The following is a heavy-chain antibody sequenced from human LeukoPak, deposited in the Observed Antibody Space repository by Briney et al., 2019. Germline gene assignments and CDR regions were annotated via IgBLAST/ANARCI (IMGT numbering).Heavy chain of an antibody. D-gene: IGHD3-22*01. Sequence: SETLCLTCTVSSGSISTSNYYWGWVRQPPGKALEWIGNIFYSGSTYSSPSHKSLVTISLETSTKQFYLKLNSLTAPDTAVYYCAKSNGYGLIDIWGEGTMVTVSS. J-gene: IGHJ3*02. CDR1: SGSISTSNYY. CDR2: IFYSGST. V-gene: IGHV4-39*07. CDR3: AKSNGYGLIDI.